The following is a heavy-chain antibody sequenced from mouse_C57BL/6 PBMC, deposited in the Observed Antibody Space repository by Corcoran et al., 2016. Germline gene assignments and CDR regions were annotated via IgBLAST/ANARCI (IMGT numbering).Heavy chain of an antibody. CDR1: GYSITSGYY. CDR3: ARGYDYAWFAY. D-gene: IGHD2-4*01. CDR2: ISYDGSN. V-gene: IGHV3-6*01. Sequence: DVQLQESGPGLVKPSQSLPLTCSVTGYSITSGYYWNWIRQFPGNKLEWMGYISYDGSNNYNPSLKNRISITRDTSKNQFFLKLNSVTTEDTATYYCARGYDYAWFAYWGQGTLVTVSA. J-gene: IGHJ3*01.